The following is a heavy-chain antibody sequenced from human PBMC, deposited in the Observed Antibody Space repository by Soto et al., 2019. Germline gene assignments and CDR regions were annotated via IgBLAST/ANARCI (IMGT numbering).Heavy chain of an antibody. Sequence: PGGSLRLSCAASGFTFSSYAMSWVRQAPGKGLEWVSAISGSGGSTYYADSVKGRFTISRDNSKNTLYLQMNSLRAEDTAVYYCAKTMRVAAAGPPYFDYWGQGTLVTVSS. CDR1: GFTFSSYA. D-gene: IGHD6-13*01. CDR3: AKTMRVAAAGPPYFDY. CDR2: ISGSGGST. V-gene: IGHV3-23*01. J-gene: IGHJ4*02.